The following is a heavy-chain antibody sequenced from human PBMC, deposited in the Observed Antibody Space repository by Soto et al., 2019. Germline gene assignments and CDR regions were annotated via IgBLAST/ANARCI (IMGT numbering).Heavy chain of an antibody. V-gene: IGHV4-34*01. CDR3: ARDIVLRYLAWPNLSKVAGAFDI. CDR2: INHSGST. D-gene: IGHD3-9*01. CDR1: GGSFSGYY. Sequence: PSETLSLTCAVYGGSFSGYYWSWIRQPPGKGLEWIGEINHSGSTNYNPSLKSRVTISVDTSKNQFSLKLSSVTAADTAVYYCARDIVLRYLAWPNLSKVAGAFDIWGQGTMVTGSS. J-gene: IGHJ3*02.